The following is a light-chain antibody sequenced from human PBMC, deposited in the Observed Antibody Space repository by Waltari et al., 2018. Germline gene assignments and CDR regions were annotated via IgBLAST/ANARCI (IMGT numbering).Light chain of an antibody. CDR1: QSVSSY. J-gene: IGKJ4*01. V-gene: IGKV3-11*01. Sequence: ELVLTQYPATLSLSPGERATLSCRASQSVSSYLAWYQQKPGQAPRLLIYDASNRATGIPARFSGSGSGTDFTLTISSLEPEDFAVYYCQQRSNWLTFGGGTKVEIK. CDR3: QQRSNWLT. CDR2: DAS.